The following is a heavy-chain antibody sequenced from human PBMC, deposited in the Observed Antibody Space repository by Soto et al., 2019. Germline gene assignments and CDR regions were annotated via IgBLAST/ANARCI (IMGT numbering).Heavy chain of an antibody. J-gene: IGHJ4*02. CDR1: GFTFSNYA. CDR2: ISYDGSNK. V-gene: IGHV3-30*18. CDR3: AKASGSGWTPIDY. Sequence: QVQLVESGGGVVQPGRSLRLSCAASGFTFSNYAMHWVRQAPGKGLEWVAVISYDGSNKYYADSVKGRFTISRDNSKNTLSLQMSSLRVEDTAVYYCAKASGSGWTPIDYWGQGTLVTVSS. D-gene: IGHD6-19*01.